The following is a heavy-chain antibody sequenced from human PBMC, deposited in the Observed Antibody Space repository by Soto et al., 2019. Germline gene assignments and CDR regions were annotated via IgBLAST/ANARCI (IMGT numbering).Heavy chain of an antibody. CDR1: GYTFTGYY. J-gene: IGHJ5*02. CDR2: INPNSGGT. CDR3: ARGGREEVPAAINWFDP. D-gene: IGHD2-2*01. Sequence: GASVKVSCKASGYTFTGYYMHWVRQAPGQGLEWMGWINPNSGGTNYAQKFQGWVTMTRDTSISTAYMELSRLRSDDTAVYYCARGGREEVPAAINWFDPWGQGTLVTVSS. V-gene: IGHV1-2*04.